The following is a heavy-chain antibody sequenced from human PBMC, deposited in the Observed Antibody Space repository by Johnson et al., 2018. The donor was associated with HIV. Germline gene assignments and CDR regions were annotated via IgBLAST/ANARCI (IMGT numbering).Heavy chain of an antibody. CDR2: ISYDGSNK. CDR3: ARPRIEVLPAGAFDL. Sequence: VQLVESGGGVVQPGRSLRLSCSASGFTFSSYGMRWVRQAPGKGLEWVTIISYDGSNKYYADSVKGRFTISRDSSKNTLYLQMNSLRAEDTAVYFCARPRIEVLPAGAFDLWGPGTMVTVSP. D-gene: IGHD2-2*01. V-gene: IGHV3-30-3*01. CDR1: GFTFSSYG. J-gene: IGHJ3*01.